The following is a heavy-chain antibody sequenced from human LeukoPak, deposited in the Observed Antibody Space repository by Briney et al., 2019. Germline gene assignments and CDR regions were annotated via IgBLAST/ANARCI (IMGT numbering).Heavy chain of an antibody. D-gene: IGHD3-22*01. CDR1: GYTLTELS. CDR3: ATSSGYTHDFDY. CDR2: FDPEDGET. Sequence: ASVKVSCKVAGYTLTELSMHWVRQAPGKGLEWMGGFDPEDGETIYAQKFQGRVTMTEDTSTDTAYMELSSRRSEDTAVYYCATSSGYTHDFDYWGQGTLVTVSS. J-gene: IGHJ4*02. V-gene: IGHV1-24*01.